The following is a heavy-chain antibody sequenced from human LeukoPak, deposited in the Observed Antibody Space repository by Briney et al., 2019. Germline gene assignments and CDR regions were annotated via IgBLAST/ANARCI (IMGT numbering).Heavy chain of an antibody. CDR1: GFTFSSHG. J-gene: IGHJ4*02. D-gene: IGHD3-22*01. V-gene: IGHV3-21*01. CDR2: ISSSSSYI. CDR3: ARVLDSSGYYYTSPSGAVDY. Sequence: GGSLRLSCVASGFTFSSHGMGWVRQGPGKGLEWVSSISSSSSYIYYADSVKGRFTISRDNAKNSLYLQMNSLRAEDTAVYYCARVLDSSGYYYTSPSGAVDYWGQGTLVTVSS.